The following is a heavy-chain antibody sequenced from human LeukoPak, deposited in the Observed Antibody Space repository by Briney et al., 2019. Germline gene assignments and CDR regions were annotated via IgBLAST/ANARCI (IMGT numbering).Heavy chain of an antibody. V-gene: IGHV4-39*01. CDR2: IYYSGST. J-gene: IGHJ2*01. CDR1: GGSISSSSYH. Sequence: PSETLSLTCTVSGGSISSSSYHWGWIRQPPGKGLEWIGSIYYSGSTYYNPSLKSRVTISVDTSKNQFSLKLSSVTAADTAVYYCARHGSYNWGTPSPLWYFDLWGRGTLVTVSS. CDR3: ARHGSYNWGTPSPLWYFDL. D-gene: IGHD7-27*01.